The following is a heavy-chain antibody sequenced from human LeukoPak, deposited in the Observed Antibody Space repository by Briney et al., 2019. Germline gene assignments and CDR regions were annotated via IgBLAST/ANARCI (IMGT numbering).Heavy chain of an antibody. D-gene: IGHD5-12*01. CDR2: IIPNFGTA. V-gene: IGHV1-69*13. Sequence: ASVKVSCKASGGTFSSYAISWVRQAPGQGLEWMGGIIPNFGTANYAQKFQGRVTITADESTSTAYMELSSLRSEDTAVYYCARRLGYDRPYDYWGQGTLVTVSS. J-gene: IGHJ4*02. CDR1: GGTFSSYA. CDR3: ARRLGYDRPYDY.